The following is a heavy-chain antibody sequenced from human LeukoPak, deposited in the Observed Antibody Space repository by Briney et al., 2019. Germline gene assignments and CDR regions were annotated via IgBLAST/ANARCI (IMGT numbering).Heavy chain of an antibody. CDR3: ARGGRSTYFDWSPDY. CDR1: GFTFGNYA. Sequence: GGSLRLSCAVSGFTFGNYAMSWVRQTPGKGLEWVSAISGSGGSTYYVDSVKGRFTISRDNSKNILYLQMNSLRAEDTAVYYCARGGRSTYFDWSPDYWGQGTLVTVSS. D-gene: IGHD3-9*01. V-gene: IGHV3-23*01. CDR2: ISGSGGST. J-gene: IGHJ4*02.